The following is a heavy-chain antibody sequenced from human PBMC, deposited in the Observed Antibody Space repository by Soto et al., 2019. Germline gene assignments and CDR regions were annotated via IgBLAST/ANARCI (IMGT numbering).Heavy chain of an antibody. CDR2: IYHSGNT. V-gene: IGHV4-30-2*01. Sequence: QLQLQESGSGLVRPSQTLSLTCAVSGGSISSGGYYWNWIRQPPGKGLEWIGYIYHSGNTLYNPSPKSRVTISVDKYKNQFSLNLSSVTAADSAVYCCARDHLEGNWFDPWGQGTLVTVSS. J-gene: IGHJ5*02. CDR1: GGSISSGGYY. CDR3: ARDHLEGNWFDP.